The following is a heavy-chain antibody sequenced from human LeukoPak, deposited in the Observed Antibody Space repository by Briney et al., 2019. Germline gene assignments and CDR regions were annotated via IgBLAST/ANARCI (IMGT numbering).Heavy chain of an antibody. CDR2: INPNSGGT. Sequence: GASVKVSCKASGYTFAGYYMHWVRQAPGQGLEWMGWINPNSGGTNYAQKFQGRVTMTRDTSISTAYMELSRLRSDDTAVYYCARDLVYSNYGVDVWGQGTTVTVSS. CDR3: ARDLVYSNYGVDV. CDR1: GYTFAGYY. J-gene: IGHJ6*02. V-gene: IGHV1-2*02. D-gene: IGHD4-11*01.